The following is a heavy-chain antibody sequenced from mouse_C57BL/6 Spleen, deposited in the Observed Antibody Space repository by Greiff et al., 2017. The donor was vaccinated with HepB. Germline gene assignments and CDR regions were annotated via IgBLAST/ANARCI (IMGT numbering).Heavy chain of an antibody. CDR1: GFTFSDYG. Sequence: EVQVVESGGGLVKPGGSLKLSCAASGFTFSDYGMHWVRQAPEKGLEWVAYISSGSSTIYYADTVKGRFTISRDNAKNTLFLQMTSLRSEDRAMYYCARDLYDYDVSWLAYWGQGTLVTVSA. CDR2: ISSGSSTI. CDR3: ARDLYDYDVSWLAY. J-gene: IGHJ3*01. D-gene: IGHD2-4*01. V-gene: IGHV5-17*01.